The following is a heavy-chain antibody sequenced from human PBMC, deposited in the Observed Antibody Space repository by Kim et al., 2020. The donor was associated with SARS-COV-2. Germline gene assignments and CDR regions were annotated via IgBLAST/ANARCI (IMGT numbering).Heavy chain of an antibody. CDR3: ARATKTSNIAAAGTHFFDY. Sequence: SRVTISVDTSKNQFSLKLSSVTAADTAVYYCARATKTSNIAAAGTHFFDYWGQGTLVTVSS. J-gene: IGHJ4*02. V-gene: IGHV4-34*01. D-gene: IGHD6-13*01.